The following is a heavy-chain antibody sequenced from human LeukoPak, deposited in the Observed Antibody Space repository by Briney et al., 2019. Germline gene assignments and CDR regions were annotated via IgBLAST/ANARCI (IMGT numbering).Heavy chain of an antibody. CDR3: ARQASSIRQKSYCSGGSCYSSSYYYYYMDV. V-gene: IGHV3-7*03. CDR2: IKQDGSEN. D-gene: IGHD2-15*01. CDR1: GFTFSSYW. J-gene: IGHJ6*03. Sequence: GGSLRLSCAASGFTFSSYWMSWVRQAPGKGLEWVANIKQDGSENYYVDSVKGRFTISRDNAKNSLYLQMNSLRAEDTAVYYCARQASSIRQKSYCSGGSCYSSSYYYYYMDVWGKGTTVTISS.